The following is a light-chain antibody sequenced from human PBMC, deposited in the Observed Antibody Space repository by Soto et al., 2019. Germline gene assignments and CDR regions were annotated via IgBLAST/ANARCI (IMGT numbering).Light chain of an antibody. J-gene: IGLJ1*01. CDR2: EVS. CDR3: TSSRSSTPHV. V-gene: IGLV2-18*02. CDR1: SSDVGSYNR. Sequence: QSALTQPPSVSGSPGQSVAVSCTGTSSDVGSYNRVSWYQQPPGTAPKLIIYEVSNRPSGVPDRFSGSKSGNTASLTIAGLHDEDDADYYCTSSRSSTPHVFGTGTKVTVL.